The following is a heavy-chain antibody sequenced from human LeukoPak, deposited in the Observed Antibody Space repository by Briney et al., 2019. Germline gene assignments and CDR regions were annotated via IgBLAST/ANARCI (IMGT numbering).Heavy chain of an antibody. CDR1: GYTFTRHA. CDR2: ISAYNGNT. D-gene: IGHD1-20*01. J-gene: IGHJ4*02. V-gene: IGHV1-18*01. Sequence: GASVKVSCKASGYTFTRHAMNWVRQAPGQGLEWMGWISAYNGNTNYAQKLQGRVTMTTDTSTSTAYMELRSLRSDDTAVYYCARAPTEYNWNGQIPSAPDYWGQGTLVTVSS. CDR3: ARAPTEYNWNGQIPSAPDY.